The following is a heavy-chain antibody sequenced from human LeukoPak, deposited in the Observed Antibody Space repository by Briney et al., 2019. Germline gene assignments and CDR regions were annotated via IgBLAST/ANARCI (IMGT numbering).Heavy chain of an antibody. Sequence: SETLSLTCTVSGGSISSGNFYWGWIRQPPGKGLEWIGSIYFSENTYYNPSLKSRVTISIDTSKNQFSLRLSSVTAADTAVYYCAKSGGYGLIDYWGQGTLVTVSS. V-gene: IGHV4-39*01. CDR1: GGSISSGNFY. CDR2: IYFSENT. D-gene: IGHD1-26*01. CDR3: AKSGGYGLIDY. J-gene: IGHJ4*02.